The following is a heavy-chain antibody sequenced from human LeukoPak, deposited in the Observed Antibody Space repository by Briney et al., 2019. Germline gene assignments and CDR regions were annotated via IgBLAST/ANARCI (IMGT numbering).Heavy chain of an antibody. Sequence: SETLSLTCTVSAGSITNYYWSWIRQPPGKGLEWIGYIYYTGSTNYNPSLKSRVSISVDTSKNQFSLKLSSVTAADTAVYYCARTGYGRDYYGMDVWGQGTTVTVSS. CDR2: IYYTGST. CDR3: ARTGYGRDYYGMDV. D-gene: IGHD1-26*01. J-gene: IGHJ6*02. CDR1: AGSITNYY. V-gene: IGHV4-59*01.